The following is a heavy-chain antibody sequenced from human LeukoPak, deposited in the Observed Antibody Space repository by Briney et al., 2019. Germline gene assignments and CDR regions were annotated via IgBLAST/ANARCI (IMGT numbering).Heavy chain of an antibody. D-gene: IGHD3-3*01. CDR1: GNTFNGYG. V-gene: IGHV1-18*01. CDR2: ISAYNGDT. CDR3: AREEYFYDWSGSRTTTDS. J-gene: IGHJ4*02. Sequence: VASVKVSCKASGNTFNGYGITWVRQVPGQGLEWMGWISAYNGDTKYAQKLQDRVTMTTDTSTNTAYMELRSLRSDDTAVYYCAREEYFYDWSGSRTTTDSWGQGTLVTASS.